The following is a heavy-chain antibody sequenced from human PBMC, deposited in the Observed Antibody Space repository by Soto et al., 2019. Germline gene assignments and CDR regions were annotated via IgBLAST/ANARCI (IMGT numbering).Heavy chain of an antibody. CDR2: ISWDGGST. J-gene: IGHJ6*01. Sequence: GSLRLSCAASGFTFDDYTMHWVRQAPGKGLEWVSLISWDGGSTYYADSVKGRFTISRDNSKNSLYLQMNSLRTEDTALYYCAKDMGGSVAVAGDYYYYGMDVWGQGTTVAVSS. V-gene: IGHV3-43*01. CDR1: GFTFDDYT. CDR3: AKDMGGSVAVAGDYYYYGMDV. D-gene: IGHD6-19*01.